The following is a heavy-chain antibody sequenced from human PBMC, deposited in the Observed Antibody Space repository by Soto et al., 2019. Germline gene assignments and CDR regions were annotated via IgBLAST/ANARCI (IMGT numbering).Heavy chain of an antibody. V-gene: IGHV1-2*04. J-gene: IGHJ4*02. CDR1: GYTFTGYY. CDR3: ARDRVRGVPRTYYFDY. Sequence: ASVKVSCKASGYTFTGYYMHWVRQAPGQGLEWMGWINPNSGGTNYAQKFQGWVTMTRDTSISTAYMELSRLRSDDTAVYYCARDRVRGVPRTYYFDYWGQGILVTVSS. CDR2: INPNSGGT. D-gene: IGHD3-10*01.